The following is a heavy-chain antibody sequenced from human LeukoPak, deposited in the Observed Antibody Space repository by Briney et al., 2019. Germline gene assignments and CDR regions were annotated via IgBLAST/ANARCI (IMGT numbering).Heavy chain of an antibody. CDR3: ARTARHLDY. J-gene: IGHJ4*02. CDR2: ISGSGTDI. CDR1: GFTFSSYW. V-gene: IGHV3-21*05. D-gene: IGHD5-18*01. Sequence: PGGSLRLSCVASGFTFSSYWMSWVRKAPGKGLECLSYISGSGTDINYADSVRGRFTISRDNAKNLLYLQMNDLRLEDTAVYYCARTARHLDYWGQGTLVTVSS.